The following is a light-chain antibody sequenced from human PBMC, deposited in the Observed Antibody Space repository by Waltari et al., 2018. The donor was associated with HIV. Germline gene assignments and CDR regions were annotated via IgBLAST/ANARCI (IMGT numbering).Light chain of an antibody. CDR3: EQYYNSPRT. CDR2: AAS. J-gene: IGKJ1*01. Sequence: VTITCRASQDITSYLAWYQQEPGRAPKLLIYAASTLQSGVPSRFSGSGSGTDFTLTINCLQSEDFATYYCEQYYNSPRTFGQGTKVEIK. V-gene: IGKV1-8*01. CDR1: QDITSY.